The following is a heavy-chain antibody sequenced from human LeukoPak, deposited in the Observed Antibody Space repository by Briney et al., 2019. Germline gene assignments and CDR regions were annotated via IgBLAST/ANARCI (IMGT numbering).Heavy chain of an antibody. CDR2: LSDSGASK. CDR1: GFTFSSYA. V-gene: IGHV3-23*01. CDR3: ASSPPTGITVSYFDY. J-gene: IGHJ4*02. D-gene: IGHD4-17*01. Sequence: PGGSLRLSCAASGFTFSSYAMTWVRQAPGMGLEWVSALSDSGASKYYADSVKGRFTISRDNSKNTLYLQMNSLRADDTAVYYCASSPPTGITVSYFDYWGQGTLVTVSS.